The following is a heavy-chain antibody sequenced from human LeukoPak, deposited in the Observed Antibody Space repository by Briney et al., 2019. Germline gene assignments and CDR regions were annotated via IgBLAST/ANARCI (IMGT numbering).Heavy chain of an antibody. CDR1: GFTFSNYG. Sequence: PGGSLRLSCAASGFTFSNYGMHWVRRAPGRGLEWVAVISSDGSNKYYTDSVKGRFTISKDNSKNTLYLQMNSLRAEDTAVYYCAKGWGVGDSAPIPFDYWGQGTLVTVSS. D-gene: IGHD2-21*01. CDR2: ISSDGSNK. V-gene: IGHV3-30*02. J-gene: IGHJ4*02. CDR3: AKGWGVGDSAPIPFDY.